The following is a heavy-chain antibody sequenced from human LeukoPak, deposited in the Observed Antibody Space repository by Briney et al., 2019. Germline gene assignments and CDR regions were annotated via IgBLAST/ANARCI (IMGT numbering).Heavy chain of an antibody. CDR2: INPTSGAT. CDR1: GYTFTVYY. CDR3: ARSNYGGHSGVWFDP. Sequence: ASVKVSCKPSGYTFTVYYIHWVRQAPRQGLEWMGWINPTSGATNYAQKFQGRVTMTRDTSISTAYMELSSLRSEDTAVYYCARSNYGGHSGVWFDPWGQGTLVTVSS. V-gene: IGHV1-2*02. D-gene: IGHD4-23*01. J-gene: IGHJ5*02.